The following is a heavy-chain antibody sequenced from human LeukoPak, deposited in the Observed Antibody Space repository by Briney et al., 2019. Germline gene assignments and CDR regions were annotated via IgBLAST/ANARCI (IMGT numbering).Heavy chain of an antibody. CDR2: INPSGGST. CDR1: GYTFTGYY. V-gene: IGHV1-46*01. CDR3: AREVVSLNQWLAREYYFDY. D-gene: IGHD6-19*01. Sequence: ASVKVSCKASGYTFTGYYMHWVRQAPGQGLEWMGIINPSGGSTSYAQKFQGRVTMTRDTSTSTVYMELSSLRSEDTAVYYCAREVVSLNQWLAREYYFDYWGQGTLVTVSS. J-gene: IGHJ4*02.